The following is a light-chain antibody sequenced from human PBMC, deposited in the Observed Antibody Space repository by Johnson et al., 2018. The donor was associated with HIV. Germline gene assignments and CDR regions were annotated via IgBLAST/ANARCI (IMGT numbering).Light chain of an antibody. Sequence: QSVLTQPPSVSAAPGQKVTISCSGSSSNIGNNYVSWYQQLPGTAPKLLIYDNNKRPSGIPDRFSGSKSGTSATLGITGLQTGDEAYYYCGTWDSSLSVYVFGTGTKVTVL. J-gene: IGLJ1*01. V-gene: IGLV1-51*01. CDR3: GTWDSSLSVYV. CDR1: SSNIGNNY. CDR2: DNN.